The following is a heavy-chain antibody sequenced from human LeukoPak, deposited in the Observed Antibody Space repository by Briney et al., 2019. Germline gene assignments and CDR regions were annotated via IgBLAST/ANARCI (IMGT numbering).Heavy chain of an antibody. D-gene: IGHD4-17*01. CDR1: GFTFSGSA. CDR3: TRHLDYVGYYYYYMDV. J-gene: IGHJ6*03. CDR2: IRSKANSYAT. V-gene: IGHV3-73*01. Sequence: GXXLRLSCAASGFTFSGSATHWVRQASGKGLEWFGRIRSKANSYATAYAASVKGRFTISRDDSKNTTYLQMNSLKTEDRAVYYCTRHLDYVGYYYYYMDVWGKGTTVTVSS.